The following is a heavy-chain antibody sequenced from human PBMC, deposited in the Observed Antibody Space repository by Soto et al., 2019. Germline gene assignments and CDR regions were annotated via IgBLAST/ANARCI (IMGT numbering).Heavy chain of an antibody. CDR2: ISSSSSFK. V-gene: IGHV3-21*01. J-gene: IGHJ5*02. D-gene: IGHD3-9*01. Sequence: VQLVESGGGLVKPGGSLRLSCAASGFTFSSYSMNWVRQAPGKGLEWVSSISSSSSFKYYADSVKGRFTISRDNAKNSLYLQMNSLRAEDTAVYYCARGTMYYDILTDWFDPWGQGTLVTVSS. CDR3: ARGTMYYDILTDWFDP. CDR1: GFTFSSYS.